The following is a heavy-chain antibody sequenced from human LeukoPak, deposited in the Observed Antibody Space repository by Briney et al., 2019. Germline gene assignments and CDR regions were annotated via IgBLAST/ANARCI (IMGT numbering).Heavy chain of an antibody. V-gene: IGHV3-30*18. J-gene: IGHJ4*02. Sequence: GGSLRLSCAASGFTFSSYGMHWVRQAPGKGLEWVAVISYDGSNKYYADSVRGRFAISRDNSKNTLYLQMNSLRAEDTAVYYCAKDPTPNGRYFDYWGQGTLVTVSS. CDR2: ISYDGSNK. CDR3: AKDPTPNGRYFDY. CDR1: GFTFSSYG.